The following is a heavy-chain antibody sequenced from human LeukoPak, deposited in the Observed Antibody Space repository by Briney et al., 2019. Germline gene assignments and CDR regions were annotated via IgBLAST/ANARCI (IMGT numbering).Heavy chain of an antibody. J-gene: IGHJ5*02. Sequence: GASVKVSCKASGGTFSSYAISWVRQAPGQGFEWMGGIIPIFGTANYAQKFQGRVTMTRVTSITTAYMELRSLRSDDTAVYYCTKASLAFGTKYFDPWGQGTLVTVSS. V-gene: IGHV1-69*05. CDR2: IIPIFGTA. D-gene: IGHD3-10*01. CDR3: TKASLAFGTKYFDP. CDR1: GGTFSSYA.